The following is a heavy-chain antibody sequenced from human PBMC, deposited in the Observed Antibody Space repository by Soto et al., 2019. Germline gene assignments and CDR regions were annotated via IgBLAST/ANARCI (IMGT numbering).Heavy chain of an antibody. J-gene: IGHJ3*02. V-gene: IGHV4-34*01. CDR3: ARVERGTATTVVDAFDI. Sequence: QEQLQQWGAGLLKPSETLSLTCAVYGGFVSSGNYYWSWLRQPPGKGLEWIGEMSHSGGTHFNPSLKSRITRSVDTSKKQFSLKMSSVTAADTALYYCARVERGTATTVVDAFDIWGPGTMVTVSS. CDR1: GGFVSSGNYY. CDR2: MSHSGGT. D-gene: IGHD1-1*01.